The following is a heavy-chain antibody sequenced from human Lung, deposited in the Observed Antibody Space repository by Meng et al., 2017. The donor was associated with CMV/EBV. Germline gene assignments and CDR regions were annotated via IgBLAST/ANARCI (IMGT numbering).Heavy chain of an antibody. CDR3: ARGYGPIHSEYNFDY. D-gene: IGHD1-26*01. Sequence: QAQPQQSGPGLVKPAQTLSLTCAISGDSFSSNSAAWNWIRQSPSRGLEWLGRTFYRSKWSNEYAVSVKSRITITPDTSKNQFFLQLNSVTPEDTAVYYCARGYGPIHSEYNFDYWGQGTLVTVSS. V-gene: IGHV6-1*01. CDR2: TFYRSKWSN. CDR1: GDSFSSNSAA. J-gene: IGHJ4*02.